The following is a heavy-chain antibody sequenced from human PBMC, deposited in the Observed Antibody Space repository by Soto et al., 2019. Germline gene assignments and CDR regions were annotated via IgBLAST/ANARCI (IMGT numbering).Heavy chain of an antibody. CDR2: IYYRGST. Sequence: SDTLSLTCTVSGGSISSHYLSWVRQAPGKGLEWIGHIYYRGSTTYNPSLRSRSTISVDTSNNQFSLKLNSVTTADTAVYYCARDGREASGMDVWGQGTKVTVSS. J-gene: IGHJ6*02. D-gene: IGHD1-26*01. CDR3: ARDGREASGMDV. V-gene: IGHV4-59*11. CDR1: GGSISSHY.